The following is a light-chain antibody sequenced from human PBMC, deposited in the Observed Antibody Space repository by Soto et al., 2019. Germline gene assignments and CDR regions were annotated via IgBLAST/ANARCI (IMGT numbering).Light chain of an antibody. CDR1: QSIGSW. CDR3: QQYGSYSPWT. V-gene: IGKV1-5*03. CDR2: KAS. Sequence: DIQMTQSPSTLSASVGDRVTITCRASQSIGSWLAWYQQKPGKAPKLLIYKASSLESGVPSRFSGSGSGTEFNPTIRSLQPDDFASYYCQQYGSYSPWTFGQGTKVEIK. J-gene: IGKJ1*01.